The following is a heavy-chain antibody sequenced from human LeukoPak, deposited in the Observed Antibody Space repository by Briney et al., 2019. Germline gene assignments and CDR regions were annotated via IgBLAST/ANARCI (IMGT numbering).Heavy chain of an antibody. CDR1: GFTFSSYS. CDR2: ISYHGSNK. J-gene: IGHJ4*02. CDR3: ARSPERLGQGYLDS. Sequence: PGGSPRLSCAASGFTFSSYSMHWVRQAPGKGLEWLTLISYHGSNKDYTDSVKGRFTISRDNSKNTVFLQMNSLRTEDTAIYFCARSPERLGQGYLDSWGQGTLVTVSS. V-gene: IGHV3-30*04. D-gene: IGHD3/OR15-3a*01.